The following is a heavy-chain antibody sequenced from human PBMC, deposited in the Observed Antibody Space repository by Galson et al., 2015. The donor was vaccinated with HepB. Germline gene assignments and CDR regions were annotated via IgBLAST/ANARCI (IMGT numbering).Heavy chain of an antibody. CDR1: GYTFTSYY. CDR2: INPSGGST. Sequence: SVKVSRKASGYTFTSYYMHWVRQAPGQGLEWMGIINPSGGSTSYAQKFQGRVTMTRDTSTSTVYMELSSLRSEDTAVYYCARGGVVAATPEVRFDYWGQGTLVTVSS. CDR3: ARGGVVAATPEVRFDY. D-gene: IGHD2-15*01. V-gene: IGHV1-46*01. J-gene: IGHJ4*02.